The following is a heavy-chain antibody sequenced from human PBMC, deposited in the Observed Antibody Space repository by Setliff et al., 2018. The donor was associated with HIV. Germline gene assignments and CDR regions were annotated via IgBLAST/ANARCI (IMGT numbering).Heavy chain of an antibody. V-gene: IGHV3-21*01. CDR2: IGEIPSNA. CDR1: GFTIRSYA. J-gene: IGHJ2*01. Sequence: PGESLKISCEASGFTIRSYAMHWVRQAPGKGLEWVSFIGEIPSNAYYADSVKGRFTISRDNAKNSLYLQMNSLGAEDTAVYYCARYRAAAVTWYFDLWGRGTLVTVSS. D-gene: IGHD6-13*01. CDR3: ARYRAAAVTWYFDL.